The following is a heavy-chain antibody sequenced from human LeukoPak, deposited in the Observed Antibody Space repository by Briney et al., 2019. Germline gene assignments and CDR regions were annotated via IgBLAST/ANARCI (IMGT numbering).Heavy chain of an antibody. CDR3: ARDKDGENWFDP. D-gene: IGHD3-10*01. J-gene: IGHJ5*02. Sequence: GASVKVSCKASGYTFTNHYMHWVRQAPGQGLEWMGIINPSGGSTGYAQKFQGRVTMTSDMSTSTVYMELSSLRSEDTAVYYCARDKDGENWFDPWGEGALVTVSS. V-gene: IGHV1-46*01. CDR1: GYTFTNHY. CDR2: INPSGGST.